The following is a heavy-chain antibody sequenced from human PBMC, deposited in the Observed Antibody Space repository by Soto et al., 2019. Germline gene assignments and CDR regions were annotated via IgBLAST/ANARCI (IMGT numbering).Heavy chain of an antibody. CDR3: ARIVRYPGRAYYYGMDV. CDR1: GGSFSGYY. Sequence: QVQLQQWGAGLLKPSETLSLTCAVYGGSFSGYYWSWIRQPPGKGLEWIGEINHSGSTNYNPSLKSRVTISVDTSKNQCSLKLSSVTAADTAVYYCARIVRYPGRAYYYGMDVWGQGTTVTVSS. CDR2: INHSGST. V-gene: IGHV4-34*01. J-gene: IGHJ6*02. D-gene: IGHD3-10*01.